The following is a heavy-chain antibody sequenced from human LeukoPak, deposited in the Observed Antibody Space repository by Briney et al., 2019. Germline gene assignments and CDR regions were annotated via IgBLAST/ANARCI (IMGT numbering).Heavy chain of an antibody. D-gene: IGHD3-10*01. CDR2: ISSSSSYI. CDR3: ARGALGEIDY. J-gene: IGHJ4*02. CDR1: GFTFSSYS. V-gene: IGHV3-21*01. Sequence: GGSLRLSCAAPGFTFSSYSMNWVRQAPGKGLEWVSSISSSSSYIYYADSVKGRFTISRDNAKNSLYLQMNSLRAEDTAEYYCARGALGEIDYWGQGTLVTVSS.